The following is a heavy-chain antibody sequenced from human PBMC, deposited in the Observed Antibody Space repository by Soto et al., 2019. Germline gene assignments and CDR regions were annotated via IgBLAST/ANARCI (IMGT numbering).Heavy chain of an antibody. CDR1: GGSISSYY. J-gene: IGHJ6*03. CDR3: ARVPSSSPLLDYYYYYMDV. V-gene: IGHV4-59*01. CDR2: IYYSGST. D-gene: IGHD6-6*01. Sequence: SETLSLTCTVSGGSISSYYWSWIRQPPGKGLEWIGYIYYSGSTNYNPSLKSRVTISVDTSKNQFSLKLSSVTAADTAVYYCARVPSSSPLLDYYYYYMDVWGKGTTVTVSS.